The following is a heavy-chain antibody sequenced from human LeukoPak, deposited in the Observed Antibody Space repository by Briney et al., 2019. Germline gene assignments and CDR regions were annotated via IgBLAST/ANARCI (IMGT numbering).Heavy chain of an antibody. D-gene: IGHD3-22*01. CDR2: ISSSGSTI. Sequence: GGSLRLSCAASGFTFSDYYMSWIRQAPGKGLEWVSYISSSGSTIYYADSVKGRFTISRDNAKNALYLQMNSLRAEDTAVYYCARVSWSYYDSSGYYYLDYWGQGTLVTVSS. CDR3: ARVSWSYYDSSGYYYLDY. CDR1: GFTFSDYY. V-gene: IGHV3-11*04. J-gene: IGHJ4*02.